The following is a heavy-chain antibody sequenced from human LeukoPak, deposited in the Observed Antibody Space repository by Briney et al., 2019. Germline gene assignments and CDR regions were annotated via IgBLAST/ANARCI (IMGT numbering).Heavy chain of an antibody. CDR1: GGSISSYY. CDR2: IYYSGST. V-gene: IGHV4-59*08. D-gene: IGHD5-18*01. Sequence: SETLSLTCTVSGGSISSYYWSWIRQPPGKGLEWIGDIYYSGSTNYNPSLKSRVTISVDTSKNQFSLKLSSVTAADTAVYYCARSGRLGGYSYEYYMDVWGKGTTVTVSS. J-gene: IGHJ6*03. CDR3: ARSGRLGGYSYEYYMDV.